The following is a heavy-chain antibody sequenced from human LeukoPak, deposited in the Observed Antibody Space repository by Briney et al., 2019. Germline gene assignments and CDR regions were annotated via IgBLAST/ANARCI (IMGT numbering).Heavy chain of an antibody. V-gene: IGHV4-59*01. Sequence: KSSGTLSLTCTVSGGSISSYYWSWIRRPPGKGLEWIGYIYYSGSTNYNPSLKSRVTISVDTSKNQSSLKLSSVTAADTAVYYCARGFQGRAGWFDPWGQGTLVTVSS. CDR2: IYYSGST. D-gene: IGHD3-10*01. CDR3: ARGFQGRAGWFDP. J-gene: IGHJ5*02. CDR1: GGSISSYY.